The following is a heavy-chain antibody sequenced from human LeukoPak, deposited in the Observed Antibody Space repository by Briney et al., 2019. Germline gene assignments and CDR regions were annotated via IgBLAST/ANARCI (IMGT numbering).Heavy chain of an antibody. D-gene: IGHD3-22*01. CDR2: VYSDGYT. CDR3: ARVLSSGYSDY. CDR1: GGYINSHY. J-gene: IGHJ4*02. Sequence: SETLSLTCSVSGGYINSHYWSWIRQAPGKGLEWLGYVYSDGYTIFNPSLKSRLTISVDTSKNQFSLKLSSVTAADTAVYYCARVLSSGYSDYWGQGTLVTVTS. V-gene: IGHV4-59*11.